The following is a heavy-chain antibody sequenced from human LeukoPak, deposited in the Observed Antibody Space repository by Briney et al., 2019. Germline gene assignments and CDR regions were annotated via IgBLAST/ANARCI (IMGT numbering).Heavy chain of an antibody. CDR3: ARRSPGTTPFFDY. Sequence: GESLKISCKGSGYSFTNYWVGWVRQMPGKGLEWMGIIYPGDSDTRYSSSFQGQVTISADKSISTAYLRWSSLKASDTAMYYCARRSPGTTPFFDYWGQGTLVTVSS. CDR2: IYPGDSDT. J-gene: IGHJ4*02. CDR1: GYSFTNYW. D-gene: IGHD1-1*01. V-gene: IGHV5-51*01.